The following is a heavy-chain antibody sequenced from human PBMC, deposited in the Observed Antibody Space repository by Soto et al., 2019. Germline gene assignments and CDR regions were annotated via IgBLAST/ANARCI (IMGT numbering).Heavy chain of an antibody. D-gene: IGHD3-10*01. CDR1: GLNFNGYT. V-gene: IGHV3-23*01. J-gene: IGHJ4*02. CDR3: ANPVYGWGSPEK. CDR2: IAETGSST. Sequence: GGSLRLSCATSGLNFNGYTMSWVRQAPWQGLEWVSGIAETGSSTYYADSVKGRFTISRDNSENTLYLQMNNLRAEDTAIYYWANPVYGWGSPEKRGKETLLTV.